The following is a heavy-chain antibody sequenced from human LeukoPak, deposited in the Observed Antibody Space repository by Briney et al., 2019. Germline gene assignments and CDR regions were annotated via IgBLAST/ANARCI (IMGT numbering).Heavy chain of an antibody. CDR2: ISGSGDRT. CDR1: GFTFRTYA. J-gene: IGHJ4*02. D-gene: IGHD3-10*01. V-gene: IGHV3-23*01. CDR3: AKLTGGSGLAYYFDY. Sequence: GGSLRLSCAASGFTFRTYAMSWVRQAPGKGLEWVSAISGSGDRTYYADSVKGRFTISRDNSKNTLYLQMNSLRAEDTAVYYCAKLTGGSGLAYYFDYWGQGTLVTVSS.